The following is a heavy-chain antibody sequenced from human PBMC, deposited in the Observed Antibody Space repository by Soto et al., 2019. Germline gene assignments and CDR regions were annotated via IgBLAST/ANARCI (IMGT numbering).Heavy chain of an antibody. CDR3: ARGLPYIEMATISDY. D-gene: IGHD5-12*01. CDR1: GYTFTGYY. J-gene: IGHJ4*01. CDR2: INPNSGGT. V-gene: IGHV1-2*02. Sequence: ASVKVSCKASGYTFTGYYMHWVRQAPGQGLEWMGWINPNSGGTNYAQKFQGRVTMTRDTSISTAYMELSRLRSDDTAVYYCARGLPYIEMATISDYWGQGTLVTVSS.